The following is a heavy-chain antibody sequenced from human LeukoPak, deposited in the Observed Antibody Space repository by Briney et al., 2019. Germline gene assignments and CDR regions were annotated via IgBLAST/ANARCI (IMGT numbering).Heavy chain of an antibody. CDR1: GSTISNYA. CDR2: ISGSGGST. J-gene: IGHJ4*02. Sequence: GGSLRLSCAVSGSTISNYAMIWVRQAPGRGLEWVSTISGSGGSTYYADSVKGRFTISRDNSKTTLYLQMNSLRGDDTAVYFCANPGSGGDYGYVVYWGEGTLVTVSS. CDR3: ANPGSGGDYGYVVY. V-gene: IGHV3-23*01. D-gene: IGHD2-21*02.